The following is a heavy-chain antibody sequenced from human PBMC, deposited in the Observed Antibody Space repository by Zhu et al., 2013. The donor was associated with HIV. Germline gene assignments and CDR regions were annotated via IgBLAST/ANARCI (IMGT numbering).Heavy chain of an antibody. CDR2: ISAYNGNT. CDR1: GYTFSKTG. J-gene: IGHJ6*02. V-gene: IGHV1-18*01. Sequence: QVQLMQSGVEVKKPGASVKVSCKASGYTFSKTGVSWVRQAPGQGPEWMGWISAYNGNTNYAQKFQGRVTMTTDTSAITAYMELRSLRSDDTAVYYCATGPTLTSFGSYYYHEMDVWGQGTTVTVSS. CDR3: ATGPTLTSFGSYYYHEMDV. D-gene: IGHD1-26*01.